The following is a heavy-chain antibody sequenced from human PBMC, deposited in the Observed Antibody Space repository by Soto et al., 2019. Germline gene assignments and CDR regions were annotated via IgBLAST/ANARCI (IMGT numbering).Heavy chain of an antibody. CDR1: GGTFSSYA. Sequence: SVKVSCKTSGGTFSSYAISWVRQAPGQGLEWMGGIIPIFDTANYAQKFQGRVTITADESTSTAYMELSSLRSEDTAVYFCARGPRRMEQLVRASWYFDLWGRGTLVTVSS. V-gene: IGHV1-69*13. CDR2: IIPIFDTA. CDR3: ARGPRRMEQLVRASWYFDL. J-gene: IGHJ2*01. D-gene: IGHD6-6*01.